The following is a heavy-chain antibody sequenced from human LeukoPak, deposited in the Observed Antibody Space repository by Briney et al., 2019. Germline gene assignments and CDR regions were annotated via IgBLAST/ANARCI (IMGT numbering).Heavy chain of an antibody. J-gene: IGHJ4*02. CDR3: AKQRAVAGTGDYSDY. CDR1: GFTFSRHW. V-gene: IGHV3-23*01. CDR2: ISGRGGST. Sequence: AGGSLRLSCAASGFTFSRHWMSWVRQPPGKGLEWVSGISGRGGSTYYADSAKGRFTISRDNSKNTLYLQMNRLRAEDTAVYYCAKQRAVAGTGDYSDYWGQGTLVTVSS. D-gene: IGHD6-19*01.